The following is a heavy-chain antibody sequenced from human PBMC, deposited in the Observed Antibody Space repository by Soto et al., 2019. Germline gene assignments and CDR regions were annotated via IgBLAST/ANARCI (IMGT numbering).Heavy chain of an antibody. CDR1: GYTFTSYY. J-gene: IGHJ5*02. V-gene: IGHV1-46*01. Sequence: GASVKVSCKVSGYTFTSYYMHWVRQAPGQGLEWMGIINPSGGSTSYAQKFQGRVTMTRDTSTSTVYMELSSLRSEDTAVYYCARERRITMVRGPRNWFDPWGQGTLVTVSS. D-gene: IGHD3-10*01. CDR3: ARERRITMVRGPRNWFDP. CDR2: INPSGGST.